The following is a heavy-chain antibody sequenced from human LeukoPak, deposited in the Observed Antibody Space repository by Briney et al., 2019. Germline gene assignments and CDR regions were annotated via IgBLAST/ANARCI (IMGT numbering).Heavy chain of an antibody. CDR1: GFTFSSYD. CDR2: IGTAGDP. Sequence: GGSLRLSCAASGFTFSSYDMHWVRQATGKGLEWVPAIGTAGDPYYPGSVKGRFTISRENAKNSLYLQMNSLRAGDTAVYYCARVHWGYDSSGYYYDYWGQGTLVTVSS. J-gene: IGHJ4*02. D-gene: IGHD3-22*01. V-gene: IGHV3-13*05. CDR3: ARVHWGYDSSGYYYDY.